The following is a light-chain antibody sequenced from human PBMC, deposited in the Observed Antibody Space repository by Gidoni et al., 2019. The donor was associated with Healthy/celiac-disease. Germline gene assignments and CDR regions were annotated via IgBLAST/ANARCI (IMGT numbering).Light chain of an antibody. J-gene: IGLJ2*01. CDR3: AAWDDSLSAVV. CDR2: RNN. Sequence: QSVLTPPPSASGPPGQRVPISCSGRSSNIGSNYVYWYQQLPGTAPKLLIYRNNQRPSGVPDRFSGSKSGTSASLAISGLRSEDEADYYCAAWDDSLSAVVFGGGTKLTVL. CDR1: SSNIGSNY. V-gene: IGLV1-47*01.